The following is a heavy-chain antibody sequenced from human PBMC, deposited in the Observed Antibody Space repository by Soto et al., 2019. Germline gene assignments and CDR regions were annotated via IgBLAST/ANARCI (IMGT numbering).Heavy chain of an antibody. Sequence: EVQLVESGGGLVQPGGSLRLSCAASGFTFSLYSMSWVRQAPGKGLEWVSYISRSSTGIHYADSVKGRFTISREDATASLPPKLNRLRDGDTPVYYCARAVTWGLDVWGQGTTVSISS. CDR1: GFTFSLYS. CDR3: ARAVTWGLDV. D-gene: IGHD3-10*01. J-gene: IGHJ6*02. CDR2: ISRSSTGI. V-gene: IGHV3-48*02.